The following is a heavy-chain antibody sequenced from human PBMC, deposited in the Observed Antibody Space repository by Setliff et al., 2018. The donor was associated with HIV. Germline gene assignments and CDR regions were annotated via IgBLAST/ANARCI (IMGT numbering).Heavy chain of an antibody. CDR2: FANDGST. D-gene: IGHD3-10*01. Sequence: SETLSLTCSVSGDAISPYYWSWIRQPPGKGLEWIGYFANDGSTNYNPPLKSRLSISVDTSKNEVSLKLTSVTAADTAMYYCTRHLPVYCGSGVSYYFDYWGQGILVTVPQ. CDR1: GDAISPYY. V-gene: IGHV4-59*08. CDR3: TRHLPVYCGSGVSYYFDY. J-gene: IGHJ4*02.